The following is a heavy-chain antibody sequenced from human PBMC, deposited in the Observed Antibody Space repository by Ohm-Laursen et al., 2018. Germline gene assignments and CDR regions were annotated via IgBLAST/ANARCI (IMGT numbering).Heavy chain of an antibody. V-gene: IGHV1-69*04. Sequence: AASVKVSCKASGGTFSSYAISWVRQAPGQGLEWMGRIIPILGIANYAQKFQDRVTMTTDISTSTAYVELRSLRSDDTAVYYCARSYGSLRPSYFDYWGQGTLVTVSS. CDR2: IIPILGIA. J-gene: IGHJ4*02. D-gene: IGHD6-6*01. CDR3: ARSYGSLRPSYFDY. CDR1: GGTFSSYA.